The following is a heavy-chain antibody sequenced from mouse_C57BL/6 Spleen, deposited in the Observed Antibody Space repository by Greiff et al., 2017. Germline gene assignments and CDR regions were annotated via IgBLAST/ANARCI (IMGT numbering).Heavy chain of an antibody. CDR2: IDPSDSYT. Sequence: VQLQQPGAELVRPGTSVKLSCKASGYTFTSYWMHWVKQRPGQGLEWIGVIDPSDSYTNYNQKFKGKATLTVDTSSSTAYMQLSSLTSEDSAVYYGAREGTTVVEGYFDVWGTGTTVTVSS. J-gene: IGHJ1*03. V-gene: IGHV1-59*01. CDR1: GYTFTSYW. CDR3: AREGTTVVEGYFDV. D-gene: IGHD1-1*01.